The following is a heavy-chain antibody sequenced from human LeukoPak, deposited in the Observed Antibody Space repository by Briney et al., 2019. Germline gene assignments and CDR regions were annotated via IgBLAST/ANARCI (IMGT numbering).Heavy chain of an antibody. CDR1: GFIFSDHY. CDR3: ASPVGATTVRAFDI. J-gene: IGHJ3*02. D-gene: IGHD1-26*01. Sequence: TGGSLRLSCAASGFIFSDHYMDWVRQAPGKGLEWVGRTRNEANIYTTKYAASVKGRFTTSRDDSKNSLYLQMNSLKTEDTAVYYCASPVGATTVRAFDIWGQGTMVTVSS. CDR2: TRNEANIYTT. V-gene: IGHV3-72*01.